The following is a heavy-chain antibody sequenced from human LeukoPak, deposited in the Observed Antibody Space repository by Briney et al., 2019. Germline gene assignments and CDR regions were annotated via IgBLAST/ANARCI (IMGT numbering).Heavy chain of an antibody. CDR3: ARDHPDCSSTSCSNWFDP. J-gene: IGHJ5*02. Sequence: SETLSLTCTVSGGSTSSGGYYWSWIRQHPGKGLEWIGYIYYSGSTYYNPSLKSRVTISVDTSKNQFSLKLSSVTAADTAVYYCARDHPDCSSTSCSNWFDPWGQGTLVTVSS. D-gene: IGHD2-2*01. CDR2: IYYSGST. CDR1: GGSTSSGGYY. V-gene: IGHV4-31*03.